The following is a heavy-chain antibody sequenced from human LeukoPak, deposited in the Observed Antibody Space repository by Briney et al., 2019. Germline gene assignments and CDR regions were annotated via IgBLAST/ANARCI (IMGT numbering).Heavy chain of an antibody. D-gene: IGHD2-2*01. CDR2: IYYSGST. J-gene: IGHJ4*02. CDR3: ARRYCSSTSCYFHSDY. V-gene: IGHV4-59*01. CDR1: GGSISSYY. Sequence: ASETLSLTCTVSGGSISSYYWSWIRQPPGKGLEWIGYIYYSGSTNYNPSLKSRVTISVDTSKNQFSLKPSSVTAADTAVYYCARRYCSSTSCYFHSDYWGQGTLVTVSS.